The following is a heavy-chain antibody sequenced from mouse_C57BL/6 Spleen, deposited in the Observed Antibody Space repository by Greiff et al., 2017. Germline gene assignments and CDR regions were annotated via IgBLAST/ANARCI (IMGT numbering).Heavy chain of an antibody. J-gene: IGHJ2*01. CDR1: GYTFTSYW. CDR2: IDPSDSET. V-gene: IGHV1-52*01. Sequence: VQLQQPGAELVRPGSSVKLSCKASGYTFTSYWMHWVKQRPIQGLEWIGNIDPSDSETHYNQKFKDKATLTVDKSSSTAYMQLSRLTSEDSAVYYCARDSSGYFDYWGQGTTLTVSS. D-gene: IGHD3-2*02. CDR3: ARDSSGYFDY.